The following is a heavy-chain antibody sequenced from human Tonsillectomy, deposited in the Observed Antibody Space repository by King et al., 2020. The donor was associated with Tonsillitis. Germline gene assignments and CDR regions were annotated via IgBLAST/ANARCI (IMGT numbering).Heavy chain of an antibody. D-gene: IGHD3-3*01. CDR1: GFPFSSYW. Sequence: VQLVESGGGLVQPGGSLRLSCAASGFPFSSYWMTWVRQAPGKGLEWVANIKQDGREKYYVDSVKGRFTISRDNAKNSLYLQMNSLRAEDTAVYYCANELNYAFWYQQVGWFDPWGQGTLVTVSS. CDR3: ANELNYAFWYQQVGWFDP. CDR2: IKQDGREK. J-gene: IGHJ5*02. V-gene: IGHV3-7*01.